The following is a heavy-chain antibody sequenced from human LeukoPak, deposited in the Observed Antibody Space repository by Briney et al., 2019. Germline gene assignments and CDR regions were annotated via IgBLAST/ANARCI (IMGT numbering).Heavy chain of an antibody. Sequence: GGSLRLSCAASGFTFRSYVMYWVRQAPGQGLEWVAVISYDGSNKYYADSVKGRFTISRDNSKNTLYLQMNSLGSEDTAVYYCARGSTSDWYYFDYWGQGNLVTVSS. J-gene: IGHJ4*02. D-gene: IGHD3-9*01. CDR2: ISYDGSNK. V-gene: IGHV3-30*04. CDR1: GFTFRSYV. CDR3: ARGSTSDWYYFDY.